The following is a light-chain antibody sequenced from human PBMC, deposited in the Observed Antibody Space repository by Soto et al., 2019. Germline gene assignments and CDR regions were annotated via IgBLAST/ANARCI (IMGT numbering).Light chain of an antibody. J-gene: IGKJ1*01. CDR3: QHSYSTPWT. V-gene: IGKV1-39*01. CDR1: QGISNF. CDR2: DTS. Sequence: DIQMTQSPSSLSASVGDRVTITCRASQGISNFLNWYQRKPGKAPKLLIYDTSSLQSGVPSGFRGSGSGTDFTLTISRLQPEDSANYYCQHSYSTPWTFGQGTKVEIK.